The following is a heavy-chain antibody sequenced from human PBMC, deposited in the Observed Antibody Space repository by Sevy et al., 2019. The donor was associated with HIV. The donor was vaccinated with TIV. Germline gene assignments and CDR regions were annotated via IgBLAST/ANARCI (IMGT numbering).Heavy chain of an antibody. CDR2: ISGTGANT. CDR1: GFTFRNFA. Sequence: GGSLRLSCAASGFTFRNFAMSWVRQAPGKGLEWVSTISGTGANTYYADSVKGLFTISRDTSKNTLDVQLNSLRAEDTAIYFGAKDPIAASGPATFDVWGQGTMVTVSS. V-gene: IGHV3-23*01. CDR3: AKDPIAASGPATFDV. D-gene: IGHD6-25*01. J-gene: IGHJ3*01.